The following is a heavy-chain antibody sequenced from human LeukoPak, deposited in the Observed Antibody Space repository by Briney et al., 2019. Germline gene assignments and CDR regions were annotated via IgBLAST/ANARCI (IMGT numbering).Heavy chain of an antibody. V-gene: IGHV3-74*01. Sequence: GGSLRLSCAASGFTFSTYSMNWVRQAPGKGLEWVALVKPDGNANYADSVKGRFIVSRDNADSTMYLHMSNLRVDDTALYFCHPLAYTANWGPGTLVTVS. D-gene: IGHD2-2*02. CDR3: HPLAYTAN. CDR2: VKPDGNA. J-gene: IGHJ4*02. CDR1: GFTFSTYS.